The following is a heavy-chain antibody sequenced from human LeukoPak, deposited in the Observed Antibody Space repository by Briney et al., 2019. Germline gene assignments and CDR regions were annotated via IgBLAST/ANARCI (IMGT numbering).Heavy chain of an antibody. J-gene: IGHJ6*02. CDR2: INPNSGGT. D-gene: IGHD3-9*01. CDR3: ASQDPYYDILTGYYEYYYYGMDV. CDR1: GYTFTRYY. V-gene: IGHV1-2*02. Sequence: ASVKVSCKASGYTFTRYYMHWVRQAPGQGLEWMGWINPNSGGTNYAQTFQGRVTMTRDTSISTAYMERSRLRSDDTAVYYCASQDPYYDILTGYYEYYYYGMDVWGQGTTVTVSS.